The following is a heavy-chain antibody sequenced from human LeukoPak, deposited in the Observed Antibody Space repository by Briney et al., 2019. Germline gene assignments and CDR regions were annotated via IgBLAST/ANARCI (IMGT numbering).Heavy chain of an antibody. J-gene: IGHJ4*02. CDR2: ISYDGSNK. D-gene: IGHD6-13*01. CDR1: GFTFSSYG. V-gene: IGHV3-30*18. Sequence: PGRSLRLSCAASGFTFSSYGMHWVRQAPGKGLEWVAVISYDGSNKYYADSVKGRFTISRDNSKNTLYLQMNSLRAEDTAVYYCAKSFGPVIAAAGTGADWGQGTLVTVSS. CDR3: AKSFGPVIAAAGTGAD.